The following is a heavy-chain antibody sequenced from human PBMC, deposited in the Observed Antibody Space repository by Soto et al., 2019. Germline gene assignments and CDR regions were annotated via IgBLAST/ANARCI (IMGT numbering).Heavy chain of an antibody. CDR3: AKVGITMIVVDY. D-gene: IGHD3-22*01. V-gene: IGHV5-10-1*01. J-gene: IGHJ4*02. Sequence: GASLKISCKGSGYSFTSYWISWVRQMPGKGLEWMGRIDPSDSYTNYSPSFQGHVTISADKSISTAYLQWSSLKASDTAVYYCAKVGITMIVVDYWGQGTLVTVSS. CDR2: IDPSDSYT. CDR1: GYSFTSYW.